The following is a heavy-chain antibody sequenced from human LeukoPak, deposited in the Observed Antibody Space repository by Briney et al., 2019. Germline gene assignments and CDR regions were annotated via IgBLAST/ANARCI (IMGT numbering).Heavy chain of an antibody. Sequence: ASVKVSCKASGYTFTSYGISWVRQAPGQGLEWMGWISAYNGNTNYAQNLQDRVFMNTDTSTTTAYIELRSLRSDDTAVYYCARYPLSYSGNWHYYFDYWGQGILVTVSS. CDR1: GYTFTSYG. CDR3: ARYPLSYSGNWHYYFDY. CDR2: ISAYNGNT. J-gene: IGHJ4*02. V-gene: IGHV1-18*04. D-gene: IGHD6-13*01.